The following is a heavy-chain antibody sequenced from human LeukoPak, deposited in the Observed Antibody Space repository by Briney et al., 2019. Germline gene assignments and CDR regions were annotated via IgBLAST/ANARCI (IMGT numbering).Heavy chain of an antibody. Sequence: GGSLRLSCAASGFTVSSNYMSWVRQAPGKRLEWVSVIYSGGSTYYADSVKGRFTISRDNSKNTLYLQMNSLRAEDTAVYYCARGSRSSGWFDYWGQGTLVTVSS. D-gene: IGHD6-19*01. J-gene: IGHJ4*02. CDR1: GFTVSSNY. CDR2: IYSGGST. V-gene: IGHV3-53*01. CDR3: ARGSRSSGWFDY.